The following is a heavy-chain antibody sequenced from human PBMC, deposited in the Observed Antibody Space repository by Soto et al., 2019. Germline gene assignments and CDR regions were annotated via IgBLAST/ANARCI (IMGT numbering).Heavy chain of an antibody. V-gene: IGHV4-4*07. CDR1: GGAISGYY. J-gene: IGHJ5*02. CDR2: IYSSGST. CDR3: ARGKRFSDWFDP. Sequence: ASETLSLTCTVTGGAISGYYWTWIRQSDGEGLEWIGRIYSSGSTNYNPSLKSRVTISLDTSMNYFSLRLSSVTAADTAVYYCARGKRFSDWFDPWGQGTLITV. D-gene: IGHD3-3*01.